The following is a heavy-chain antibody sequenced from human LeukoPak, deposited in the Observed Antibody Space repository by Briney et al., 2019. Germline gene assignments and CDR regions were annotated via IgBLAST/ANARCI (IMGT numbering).Heavy chain of an antibody. Sequence: ASVKVSCKASGGTFSSYATSWVRQAPGQGLEWMGGIIPIFGTANYAQKFQGRVTITADESTSTAYMELSSLRSEDTAVYYCARAPHDYGDYEYYFDYWGQGTLVTVSS. V-gene: IGHV1-69*13. CDR2: IIPIFGTA. CDR3: ARAPHDYGDYEYYFDY. D-gene: IGHD4-17*01. J-gene: IGHJ4*02. CDR1: GGTFSSYA.